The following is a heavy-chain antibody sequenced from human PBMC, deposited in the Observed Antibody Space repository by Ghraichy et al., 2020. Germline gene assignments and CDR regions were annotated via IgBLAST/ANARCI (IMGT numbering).Heavy chain of an antibody. V-gene: IGHV5-51*01. CDR3: ARRRPHDYGPLIIYYFNF. CDR1: GYTFSSKW. D-gene: IGHD4-17*01. J-gene: IGHJ4*02. CDR2: IYPGDSDT. Sequence: GESLNISCKGSGYTFSSKWIAWVRQRPGKGLEWMGVIYPGDSDTRYSPSFQGRVTISADKSINTVYLQWTSLQASDTAMYYCARRRPHDYGPLIIYYFNFWGLGTPVIVAS.